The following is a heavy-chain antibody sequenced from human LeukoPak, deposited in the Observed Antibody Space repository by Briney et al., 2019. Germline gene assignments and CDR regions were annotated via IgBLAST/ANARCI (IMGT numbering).Heavy chain of an antibody. CDR1: SGSISSYY. D-gene: IGHD5-18*01. V-gene: IGHV4-59*08. CDR3: ARHDHRGYSYGSPFDY. J-gene: IGHJ4*02. Sequence: SETLSLTCTVSSGSISSYYWSWIRQPPGKGLEWIGYIYYSGSTNYNPSLKSRVTISVDTSKNQFSLKLSSVTAADTAVYYCARHDHRGYSYGSPFDYWGQGTLVTVSS. CDR2: IYYSGST.